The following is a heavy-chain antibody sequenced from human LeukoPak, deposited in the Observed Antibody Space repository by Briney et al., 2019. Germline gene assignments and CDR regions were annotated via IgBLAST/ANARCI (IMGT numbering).Heavy chain of an antibody. V-gene: IGHV4-39*07. D-gene: IGHD3-10*01. Sequence: SKTLSLTCTVSGGSISSSSYYWGWIRQPPGKGLEWIGSIYYSGSTYYNPSLKSRVTISVDTSKNQFSLKLSSVTAADTAVYYCARLSGSPWYWGQGTLVTVSS. CDR3: ARLSGSPWY. J-gene: IGHJ4*02. CDR1: GGSISSSSYY. CDR2: IYYSGST.